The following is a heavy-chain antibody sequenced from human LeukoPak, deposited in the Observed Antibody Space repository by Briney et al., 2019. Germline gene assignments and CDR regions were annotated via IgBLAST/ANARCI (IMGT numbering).Heavy chain of an antibody. J-gene: IGHJ4*02. D-gene: IGHD5-18*01. CDR3: ARDPFLLYSYGPLRY. V-gene: IGHV3-30*04. CDR2: ISYDGSNK. CDR1: GFTFSSYA. Sequence: GGSLRLSCAASGFTFSSYAMHWVRQAPGKGLEWVAVISYDGSNKYYADSVKGRFTISRDNSKNTLYLQMNSLRAEDTAVHYCARDPFLLYSYGPLRYWGQGTLVTVSS.